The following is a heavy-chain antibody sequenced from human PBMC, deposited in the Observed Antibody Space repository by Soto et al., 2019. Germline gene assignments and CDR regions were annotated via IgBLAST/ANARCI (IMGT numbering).Heavy chain of an antibody. CDR1: GASISGFY. J-gene: IGHJ4*02. CDR2: IYYSGST. CDR3: ARIYCSSIRCSSHFDY. D-gene: IGHD2-2*01. V-gene: IGHV4-59*08. Sequence: SETLSLTCTVSGASISGFYWSWIRQPPGKGLEWIGSIYYSGSTTYNPSLKSRVTISVDTSKNQFSLKLTSVTAADTAVYFCARIYCSSIRCSSHFDYWGQGTLFPVSS.